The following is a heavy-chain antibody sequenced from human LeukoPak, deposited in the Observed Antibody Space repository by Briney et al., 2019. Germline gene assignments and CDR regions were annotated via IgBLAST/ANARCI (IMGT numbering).Heavy chain of an antibody. CDR2: INHSGST. CDR3: ARRAYGSGRWFDP. J-gene: IGHJ5*02. Sequence: SETLSLTCAVYGGYFSGYYWSWIRQPPGEGLEWIGEINHSGSTNYNPSLKSRVTISVDTSKNQFSLKLSSVTAADTAVYYCARRAYGSGRWFDPWGQGTLVTVSS. CDR1: GGYFSGYY. D-gene: IGHD3-10*01. V-gene: IGHV4-34*01.